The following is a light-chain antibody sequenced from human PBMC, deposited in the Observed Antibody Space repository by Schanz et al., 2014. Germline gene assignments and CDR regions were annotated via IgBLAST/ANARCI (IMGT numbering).Light chain of an antibody. J-gene: IGKJ3*01. CDR2: EAS. Sequence: EVVLTQSPGTLSLSPGERATLSCRASQSVSSYLAWYQKRPGLAPRLLIYEASSRATGIPDRFSGSGSGADFTLTISRLEPEDFAVYYCQQYGSSRTFGPGTKVDIK. CDR1: QSVSSY. CDR3: QQYGSSRT. V-gene: IGKV3D-20*01.